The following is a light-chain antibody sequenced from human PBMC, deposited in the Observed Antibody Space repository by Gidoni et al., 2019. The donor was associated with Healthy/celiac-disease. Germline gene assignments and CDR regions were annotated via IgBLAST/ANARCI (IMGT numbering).Light chain of an antibody. CDR1: QSVSSY. V-gene: IGKV3-11*01. CDR3: QQRSNWPLYT. J-gene: IGKJ2*01. CDR2: DAS. Sequence: EIVLTQSPATLSLSPGERATLSCMTSQSVSSYLAWYQQKPGQAPRLLIYDASNRATGIPARFSGSGSGTDVTLTISSLEPEDFAVYYCQQRSNWPLYTFGQGTKLEIK.